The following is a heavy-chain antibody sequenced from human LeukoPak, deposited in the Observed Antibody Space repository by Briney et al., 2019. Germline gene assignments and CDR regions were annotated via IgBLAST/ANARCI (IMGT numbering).Heavy chain of an antibody. J-gene: IGHJ6*02. V-gene: IGHV1-69*04. CDR2: IIPILGIA. CDR3: ARVRQQRFYYYYGMDV. Sequence: SVKVSCKASGYTFTSYAISWVRQAPGQGLEWMGRIIPILGIANYAQKFQGRVTITADKSTSTAYMELSSLRSEDTAVYYCARVRQQRFYYYYGMDVWGQGTTVTVSS. CDR1: GYTFTSYA. D-gene: IGHD6-13*01.